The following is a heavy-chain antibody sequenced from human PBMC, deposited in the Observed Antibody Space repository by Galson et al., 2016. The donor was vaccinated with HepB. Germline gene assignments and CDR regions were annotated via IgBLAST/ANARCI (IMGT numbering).Heavy chain of an antibody. CDR3: AKESPKNAGGAFDI. V-gene: IGHV3-23*01. J-gene: IGHJ3*02. Sequence: SLRLSCAASGFTFSNYAMSWVRQAPGKGLELVSAISGSTGRTYYADSVQGHFTISRDNYKNTLYLEMNSLGPGDTALYYCAKESPKNAGGAFDIWGKGTMVTVSS. CDR2: ISGSTGRT. D-gene: IGHD1-1*01. CDR1: GFTFSNYA.